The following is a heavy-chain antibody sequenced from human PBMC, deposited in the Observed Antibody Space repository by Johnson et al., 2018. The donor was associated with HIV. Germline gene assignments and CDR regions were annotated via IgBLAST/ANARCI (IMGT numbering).Heavy chain of an antibody. J-gene: IGHJ3*01. CDR3: ATSTVSDSSSWTNDAFDF. CDR2: ISSNGGST. V-gene: IGHV3-64*01. D-gene: IGHD6-13*01. CDR1: GFTFSSYA. Sequence: MLLVESGGGLVQPGGSLRLSCAASGFTFSSYAMHWVRQAPGKGLEYVSAISSNGGSTYYANSVKGRFTISRDNSKNTLYLQMGSLRAEDMAVYYCATSTVSDSSSWTNDAFDFWGQGTMVTVSS.